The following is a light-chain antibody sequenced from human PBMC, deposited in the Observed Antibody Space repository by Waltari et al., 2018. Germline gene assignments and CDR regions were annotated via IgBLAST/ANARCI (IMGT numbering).Light chain of an antibody. CDR3: QQYDNYWT. J-gene: IGKJ1*01. Sequence: DIQMTQSPSPLSASVGDRVTITCRASQRITNWLAWYQQKPGKAPKLLIYRASNLESGVPSRFSGSGSGTEFTLTISSLQPDDFATYYCQQYDNYWTFGQGTKVEIK. CDR1: QRITNW. V-gene: IGKV1-5*03. CDR2: RAS.